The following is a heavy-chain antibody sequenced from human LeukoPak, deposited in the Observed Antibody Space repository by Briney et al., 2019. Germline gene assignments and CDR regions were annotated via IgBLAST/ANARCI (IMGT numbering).Heavy chain of an antibody. Sequence: SETLSLTCTVPGGSISSYYWSWIRQPPGKGLEWIGYIYYSGSTNYNPSLKSRVTISVDTSKNQFSLKLSSVTAADTAVYYCARGRSVAGQYYFDYWGQGTLVTVSS. V-gene: IGHV4-59*01. CDR1: GGSISSYY. J-gene: IGHJ4*02. D-gene: IGHD6-19*01. CDR3: ARGRSVAGQYYFDY. CDR2: IYYSGST.